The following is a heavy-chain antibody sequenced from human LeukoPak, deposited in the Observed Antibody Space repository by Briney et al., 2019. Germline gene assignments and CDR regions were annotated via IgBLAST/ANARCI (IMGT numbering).Heavy chain of an antibody. CDR2: ISYDGSNK. CDR3: ARGSDYYDSSGYYWPLDY. V-gene: IGHV3-30*04. Sequence: GGSLRLSCAASGFTFSSYAMHWVRQAPGKGLEWVAVISYDGSNKYYADSVKGRFTISRDNSKNTLYLQMNSLRAEDTAVYYCARGSDYYDSSGYYWPLDYWGQGTLVTVSS. J-gene: IGHJ4*02. CDR1: GFTFSSYA. D-gene: IGHD3-22*01.